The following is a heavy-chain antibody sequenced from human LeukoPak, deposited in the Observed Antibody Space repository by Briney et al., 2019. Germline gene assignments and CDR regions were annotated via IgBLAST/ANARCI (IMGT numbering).Heavy chain of an antibody. CDR2: IWYDGSNN. CDR3: ARDAANYYYDSSGPHFDY. Sequence: GGSLRLSCAASGFTFSSYGMHWVRQAPGKGLERVAVIWYDGSNNYYAESVKGRLTISRDNSKNTLYLQMNSLRAEDTAVYYCARDAANYYYDSSGPHFDYWGQGTLVTVSS. V-gene: IGHV3-33*01. D-gene: IGHD3-22*01. CDR1: GFTFSSYG. J-gene: IGHJ4*02.